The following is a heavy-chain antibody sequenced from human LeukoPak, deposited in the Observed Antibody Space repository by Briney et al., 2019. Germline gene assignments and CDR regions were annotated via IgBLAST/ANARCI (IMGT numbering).Heavy chain of an antibody. CDR2: ISGSGGST. CDR1: GFTFSSYA. J-gene: IGHJ4*02. D-gene: IGHD6-13*01. V-gene: IGHV3-23*01. CDR3: ARGSAAAVFGYFDY. Sequence: GGSLRLSCAASGFTFSSYAMSWVRQAPGKGLEWVSAISGSGGSTYYADSVKGRFTISRDNSKNTLYLQMNSLRAEDTAVYYCARGSAAAVFGYFDYWGQGTLVTVSS.